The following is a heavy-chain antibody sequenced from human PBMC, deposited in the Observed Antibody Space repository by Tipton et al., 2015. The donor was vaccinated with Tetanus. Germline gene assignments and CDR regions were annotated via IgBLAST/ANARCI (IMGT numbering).Heavy chain of an antibody. J-gene: IGHJ6*02. Sequence: TLSLTCIVSGGSLRSYYWSWIRQSPGKGLEWLGYIYFSGHTKYNPSLKSRVTFSLDTSQNQFSLQLTSVTAADTAVYYCARHSGWYNFFTGVDVWGLGTTVTVSS. CDR2: IYFSGHT. D-gene: IGHD6-19*01. CDR3: ARHSGWYNFFTGVDV. CDR1: GGSLRSYY. V-gene: IGHV4-59*01.